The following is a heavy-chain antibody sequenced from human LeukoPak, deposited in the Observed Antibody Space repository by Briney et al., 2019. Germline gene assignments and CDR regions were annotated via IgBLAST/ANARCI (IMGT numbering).Heavy chain of an antibody. CDR1: GFTFSTYS. Sequence: PGGSLRLSCAAPGFTFSTYSMTWVRQAPGKGLEWVSSISSGSSDISYADSVKGRFTISRDNAKYSLYLQVNSLRAEDTAVYYCAKDTDKWPVDAFDIWGQGTMVTVSS. J-gene: IGHJ3*02. V-gene: IGHV3-21*04. CDR2: ISSGSSDI. CDR3: AKDTDKWPVDAFDI. D-gene: IGHD6-19*01.